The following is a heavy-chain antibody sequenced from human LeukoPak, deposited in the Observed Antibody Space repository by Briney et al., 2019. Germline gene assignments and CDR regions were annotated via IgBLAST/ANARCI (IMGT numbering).Heavy chain of an antibody. CDR3: ARDRKGYAFLSY. Sequence: ASVKVSCKASGYTFTGYYMHWVRQAPGQGLEWMGWINPNSGGTNHAQKFQGRVTMTRDTSISTAYMELSRLRSDDTAVYYCARDRKGYAFLSYWGQGTLVTVSS. J-gene: IGHJ4*02. V-gene: IGHV1-2*02. CDR1: GYTFTGYY. D-gene: IGHD5-12*01. CDR2: INPNSGGT.